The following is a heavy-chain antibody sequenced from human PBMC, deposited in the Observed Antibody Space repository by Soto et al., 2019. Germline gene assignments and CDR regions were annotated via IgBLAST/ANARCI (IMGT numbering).Heavy chain of an antibody. CDR2: IKPDGSEK. D-gene: IGHD2-21*02. Sequence: EVQLVESGGGLVQPGGSLRLSCAASGFTFSSYWMSWVRQAPGKGLEWVANIKPDGSEKYYVDSVKGRFTISRDNAKNSLYLQMNSLRAEDTAVYYCASPYCGGDCDYWGQGTLVTVSS. CDR3: ASPYCGGDCDY. V-gene: IGHV3-7*01. CDR1: GFTFSSYW. J-gene: IGHJ4*02.